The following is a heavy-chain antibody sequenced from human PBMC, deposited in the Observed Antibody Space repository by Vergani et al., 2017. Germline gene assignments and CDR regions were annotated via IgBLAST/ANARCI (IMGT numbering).Heavy chain of an antibody. CDR3: AADYYDSSGYFEALDI. Sequence: QMQLVQSGPEVKKPGTSVKVSCKASGFTFTSSDVKWVRQARGQRLEWIGWIVVGSGNTNYAQKFQERVTITRDMSTSTAYMELSSLRSEDTAVYYCAADYYDSSGYFEALDIWGQGTMVTVSS. CDR2: IVVGSGNT. D-gene: IGHD3-22*01. CDR1: GFTFTSSD. J-gene: IGHJ3*02. V-gene: IGHV1-58*01.